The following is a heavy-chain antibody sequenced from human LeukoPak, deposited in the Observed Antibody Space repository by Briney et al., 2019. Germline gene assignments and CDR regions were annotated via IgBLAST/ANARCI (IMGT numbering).Heavy chain of an antibody. Sequence: PGGSLRLSCAASGFTFSSYSMNWVRQAPGKGLEWVSSISSSSSYIYYADSAKGRFTISRDNAKNSLYLQMNSLRAEDTAVYYCARDLRALDAFDIWGQGTMVTVSS. J-gene: IGHJ3*02. CDR1: GFTFSSYS. V-gene: IGHV3-21*01. CDR3: ARDLRALDAFDI. CDR2: ISSSSSYI.